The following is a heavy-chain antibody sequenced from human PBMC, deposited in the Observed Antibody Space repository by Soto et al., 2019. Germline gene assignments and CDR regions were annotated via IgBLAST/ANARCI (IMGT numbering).Heavy chain of an antibody. CDR1: GFTFSNYW. D-gene: IGHD1-26*01. J-gene: IGHJ4*02. Sequence: LRLSCAASGFTFSNYWIHWVRQVPGKGLVWVSRINSDGTTTTYADFVKGRFTISRDNAKNTLYLQMDNLGADDTAVYYCTRGGTTTTYWGLFNYWGQGALVTVSS. V-gene: IGHV3-74*03. CDR3: TRGGTTTTYWGLFNY. CDR2: INSDGTTT.